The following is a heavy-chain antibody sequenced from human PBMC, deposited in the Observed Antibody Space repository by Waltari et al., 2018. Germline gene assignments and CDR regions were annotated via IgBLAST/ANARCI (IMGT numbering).Heavy chain of an antibody. Sequence: QVQLQESGPGLVKASQTLSLTCTVSGDSISSGDYCWNWIRQHPGKGLEWIGYISYSGSTYYNPSLNSRVTISVETSQNQLSLKLSSVTAADTAVYYCARATFGDLFLFDFWGPGTLVSVSS. D-gene: IGHD3-10*01. CDR3: ARATFGDLFLFDF. J-gene: IGHJ4*02. CDR2: ISYSGST. CDR1: GDSISSGDYC. V-gene: IGHV4-31*03.